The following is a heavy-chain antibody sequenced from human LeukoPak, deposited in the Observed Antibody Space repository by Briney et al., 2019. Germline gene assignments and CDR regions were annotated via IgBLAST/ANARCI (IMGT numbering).Heavy chain of an antibody. Sequence: GGSLRLSCAASGFTFSDYYMSWIRQVPGKGLEWVVNINEGGNEKNYVDSVKGRFTVSRDNAQNSLYLQMNSLRVEDTAVYYCARHPNSNWDYWGQGTLVTVSS. V-gene: IGHV3-7*03. CDR2: INEGGNEK. D-gene: IGHD1-1*01. J-gene: IGHJ4*02. CDR3: ARHPNSNWDY. CDR1: GFTFSDYY.